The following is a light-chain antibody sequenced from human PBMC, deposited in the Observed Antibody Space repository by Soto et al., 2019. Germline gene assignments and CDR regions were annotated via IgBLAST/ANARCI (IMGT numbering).Light chain of an antibody. V-gene: IGLV1-40*01. Sequence: QPLRTQPPSVSWAPGQRVTISCTGSSSNIGAGYDVHWYQQLPGTAPKLLIYGNSNRPSGVPDRFSGSKSGTSASLAITGLQAEDEADYYCQSYDSSLSGYVFGTGTKVTVL. CDR1: SSNIGAGYD. J-gene: IGLJ1*01. CDR3: QSYDSSLSGYV. CDR2: GNS.